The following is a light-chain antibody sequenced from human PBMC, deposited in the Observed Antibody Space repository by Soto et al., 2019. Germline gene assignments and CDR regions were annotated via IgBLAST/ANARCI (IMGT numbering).Light chain of an antibody. V-gene: IGKV3-15*01. CDR3: QQYGSSPLT. J-gene: IGKJ4*01. CDR1: QSVRSN. Sequence: KVITQSPATLSVSPGERATLSCGASQSVRSNVAWYQQKPGQPPRLLIYDASTRATGIPSRFSGSGSGTEFTLTISRLEPEDFAFYYCQQYGSSPLTLGGGTKVDIK. CDR2: DAS.